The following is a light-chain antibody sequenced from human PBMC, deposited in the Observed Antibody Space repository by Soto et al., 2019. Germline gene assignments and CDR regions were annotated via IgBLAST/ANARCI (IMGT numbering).Light chain of an antibody. CDR1: QSISSW. Sequence: DIQMTQSPSTLSASVGDRVTITCRASQSISSWLAWYQQKPGKAPKLLIYKASSLESGVPSRLSGSGSGTEFTLTISSLQPDDVATYYCQQYNSYAYTFGQGTKLEIK. V-gene: IGKV1-5*03. CDR2: KAS. J-gene: IGKJ2*01. CDR3: QQYNSYAYT.